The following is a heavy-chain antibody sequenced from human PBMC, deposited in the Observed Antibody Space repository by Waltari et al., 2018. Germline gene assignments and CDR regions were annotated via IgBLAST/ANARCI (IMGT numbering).Heavy chain of an antibody. Sequence: QVQLQESGPGLVKPSETLSLTCSASNTSIRTYYWGWVRQPPGKGLELIGYIRDSGSTEYNPSLKSRVTISADTSKNQVSVKLHSVTAADTAVYYCAGSSKWYEVVFGYWGQGILVTVSS. CDR2: IRDSGST. V-gene: IGHV4-59*08. CDR3: AGSSKWYEVVFGY. J-gene: IGHJ4*02. D-gene: IGHD2-8*01. CDR1: NTSIRTYY.